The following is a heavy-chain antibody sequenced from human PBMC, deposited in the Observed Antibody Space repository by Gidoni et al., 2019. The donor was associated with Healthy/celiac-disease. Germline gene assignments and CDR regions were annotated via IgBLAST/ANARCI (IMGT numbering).Heavy chain of an antibody. J-gene: IGHJ4*02. CDR2: ISSSSSYI. Sequence: EVQLVESGGGLVKPGGSLRLSCAASGFAFMSYSMNWVRQAPGKGLGWVSSISSSSSYIYYADSVKGRFTISRDNAKNSLYLQMNSLRAEDTAVYYCARAVAASFDDDYWGQGTLVTVSS. D-gene: IGHD6-19*01. CDR1: GFAFMSYS. V-gene: IGHV3-21*01. CDR3: ARAVAASFDDDY.